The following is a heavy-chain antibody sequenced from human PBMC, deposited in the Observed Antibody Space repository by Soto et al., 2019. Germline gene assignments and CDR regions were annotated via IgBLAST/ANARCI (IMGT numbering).Heavy chain of an antibody. CDR3: ARVGYYDSSGYYYSGWFDP. V-gene: IGHV4-61*01. Sequence: QVQLQESGPGLVKPSETPSLTCTVSGGSVSSGSYYWSWIRQPPGKGLEWIGYIYYSGSTNYNPSLKSRVTISVDTSKNQFSLKLSSVTAADTAVYYCARVGYYDSSGYYYSGWFDPWGQGTLVTVSS. D-gene: IGHD3-22*01. CDR1: GGSVSSGSYY. J-gene: IGHJ5*02. CDR2: IYYSGST.